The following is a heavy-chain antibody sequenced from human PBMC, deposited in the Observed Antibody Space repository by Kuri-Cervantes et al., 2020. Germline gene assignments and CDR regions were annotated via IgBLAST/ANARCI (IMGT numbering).Heavy chain of an antibody. CDR2: IIPIFGTA. CDR1: GGTFSSYA. Sequence: SVKVSCKASGGTFSSYAISWVRQAPGQGLEWMGGIIPIFGTANYAQKFQGRVTITADESTSTAYMELSSPRSEDTAVYYCARGYYGSGSYPSWWGQGTLVTVSS. J-gene: IGHJ4*02. D-gene: IGHD3-10*01. V-gene: IGHV1-69*13. CDR3: ARGYYGSGSYPSW.